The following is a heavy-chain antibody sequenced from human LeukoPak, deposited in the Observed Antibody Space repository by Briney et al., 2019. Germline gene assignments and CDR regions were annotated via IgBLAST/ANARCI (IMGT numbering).Heavy chain of an antibody. CDR2: ISAYNGNT. J-gene: IGHJ4*02. CDR3: ARDGPSNYGESPFDY. V-gene: IGHV1-18*01. Sequence: ASVKVSCKASGYTFTSYGISWVRQAPGQGLEWMGWISAYNGNTNYAQKLQGRVTMTTDTSTSTAYMELRSLRSDDTAVYYCARDGPSNYGESPFDYWGQGTLVTVSS. D-gene: IGHD4-17*01. CDR1: GYTFTSYG.